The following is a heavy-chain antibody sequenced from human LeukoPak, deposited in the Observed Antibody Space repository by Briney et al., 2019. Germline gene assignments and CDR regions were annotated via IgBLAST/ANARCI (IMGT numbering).Heavy chain of an antibody. J-gene: IGHJ4*02. CDR2: INPSGGST. D-gene: IGHD3-10*01. Sequence: ASVKVSCKASGYTFTSYYMHWVRQAPGQGLEWMGIINPSGGSTSYAQKFQGRVTITADKSTSTAYMELSSLRSEDTAVYYCARDRAREITMVRGVIIDYFDYWGQGTLVTVSS. CDR1: GYTFTSYY. V-gene: IGHV1-46*01. CDR3: ARDRAREITMVRGVIIDYFDY.